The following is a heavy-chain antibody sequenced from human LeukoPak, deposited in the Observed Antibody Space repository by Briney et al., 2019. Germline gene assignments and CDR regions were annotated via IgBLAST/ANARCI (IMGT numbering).Heavy chain of an antibody. CDR3: AKDGPYGDYSYYFDY. CDR2: ISWNSGSI. D-gene: IGHD4-17*01. Sequence: GGSLRLSCAASGFTFDDYAMHWVRQAPGKGLEWVSGISWNSGSIGYADCVKGRFTSSRDNAKNSLYLQMNSLRAEDTALYYCAKDGPYGDYSYYFDYWGQGTLVTVSS. V-gene: IGHV3-9*01. J-gene: IGHJ4*02. CDR1: GFTFDDYA.